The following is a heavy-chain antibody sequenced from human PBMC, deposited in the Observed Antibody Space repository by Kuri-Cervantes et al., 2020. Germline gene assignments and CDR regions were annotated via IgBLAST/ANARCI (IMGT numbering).Heavy chain of an antibody. CDR3: AREGEVGVAHFDY. CDR1: GFTFSNYG. V-gene: IGHV3-30*12. CDR2: ISYDGSNK. Sequence: GESLKISCAASGFTFSNYGIHWVRQAPGKGLEWVAVISYDGSNKYYADSVKGRFAISRDNAKNTLYLQMNSLRAEDTAVYYCAREGEVGVAHFDYWGQGTLVTVSS. D-gene: IGHD1-26*01. J-gene: IGHJ4*02.